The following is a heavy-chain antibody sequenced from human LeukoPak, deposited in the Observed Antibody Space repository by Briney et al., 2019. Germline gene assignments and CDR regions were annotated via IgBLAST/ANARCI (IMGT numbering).Heavy chain of an antibody. V-gene: IGHV4-59*01. CDR1: GGSISSYY. D-gene: IGHD6-25*01. Sequence: KPSETLSLTCTVSGGSISSYYWSWIRQPPGKGLEWIGYIYYSGSTNYNPSLKSRVTISVDTSKNQFSLKLSSVTAADTAVYYCARRVAAFDYWGQGTLVTVSS. CDR2: IYYSGST. J-gene: IGHJ4*02. CDR3: ARRVAAFDY.